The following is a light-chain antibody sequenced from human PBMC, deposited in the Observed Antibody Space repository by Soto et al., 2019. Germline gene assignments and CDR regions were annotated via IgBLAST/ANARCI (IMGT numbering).Light chain of an antibody. V-gene: IGKV3-20*01. J-gene: IGKJ3*01. CDR2: GAF. CDR3: HQYGVSPLT. Sequence: EIVLTQSPGTLSLSPGETATVSCSATESLITKALAWYQQKPGQAPRLLIYGAFTRDAAIPDRFNGSGSGIDFALTISRLELEDSAVYYCHQYGVSPLTFGPGTKVEIK. CDR1: ESLITKA.